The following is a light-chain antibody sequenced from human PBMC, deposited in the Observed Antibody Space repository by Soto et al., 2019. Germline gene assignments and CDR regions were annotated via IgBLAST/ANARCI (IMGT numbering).Light chain of an antibody. CDR3: SSYTSSNTVV. J-gene: IGLJ2*01. Sequence: QSALTQPASVSGSPGQSITISCTGTSSDVGGYNYVSWYQHHPGKVPKLMIYDVANRPSGVSDRFSGSKSDSRASLTISGLQAEDEADYYCSSYTSSNTVVFGGGTKVTVL. CDR1: SSDVGGYNY. V-gene: IGLV2-14*03. CDR2: DVA.